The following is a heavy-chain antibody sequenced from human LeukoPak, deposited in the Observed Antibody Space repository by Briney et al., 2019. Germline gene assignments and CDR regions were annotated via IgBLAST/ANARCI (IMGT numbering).Heavy chain of an antibody. D-gene: IGHD3-9*01. Sequence: PGGSLRLSCAASGFTFSSYEMNWVRQAPGKGLEWVSYISSSGSTIYYADSVKGRFTISRDNAKNSLYLQMNSLRAEDTAVYYCSRTYYDILTGYPYSDYWGQGTLVTVSS. J-gene: IGHJ4*02. CDR2: ISSSGSTI. CDR1: GFTFSSYE. CDR3: SRTYYDILTGYPYSDY. V-gene: IGHV3-48*03.